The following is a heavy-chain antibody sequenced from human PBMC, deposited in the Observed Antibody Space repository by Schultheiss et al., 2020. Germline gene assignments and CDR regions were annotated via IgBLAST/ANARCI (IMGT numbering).Heavy chain of an antibody. Sequence: TLSLTCTVSGGSISSGGYYWSWIRQHPGKGLEWIGYIYYSGSTYYNPSLKSRVTISVDTSKNQFSLKLSSVTAADTAVYYCARTVVPAAIGGNWFDPWGQGTLVTVSS. J-gene: IGHJ5*02. D-gene: IGHD2-2*02. CDR3: ARTVVPAAIGGNWFDP. V-gene: IGHV4-31*03. CDR2: IYYSGST. CDR1: GGSISSGGYY.